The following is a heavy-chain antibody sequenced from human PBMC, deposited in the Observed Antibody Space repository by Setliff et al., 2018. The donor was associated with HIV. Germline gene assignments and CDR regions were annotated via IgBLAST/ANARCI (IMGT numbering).Heavy chain of an antibody. CDR3: AKGAGFYGDYTFDY. V-gene: IGHV4-59*11. D-gene: IGHD4-17*01. J-gene: IGHJ4*02. CDR2: IYSTGST. Sequence: SETLSLTCTVSGPSINIHYWSWIRQSPGKAFEWIGYIYSTGSTNYNPSLQSRVTILMDASKNKFSLKVTSVTSADTAVYYCAKGAGFYGDYTFDYWGQGHLVTVSS. CDR1: GPSINIHY.